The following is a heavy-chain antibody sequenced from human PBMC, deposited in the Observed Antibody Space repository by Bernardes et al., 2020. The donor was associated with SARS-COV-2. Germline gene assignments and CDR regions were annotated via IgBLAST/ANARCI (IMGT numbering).Heavy chain of an antibody. Sequence: GSLRLSCAASGFTFSDYYMGWIRQAPGKRLEWIAYIIGSGTYTNYAGSMRDRFTISRDNAKNSVFLQMDSLRAEDSAVYYCAVRGVHCGGDCVVWGRGTLVTVSS. CDR2: IIGSGTYT. CDR3: AVRGVHCGGDCVV. CDR1: GFTFSDYY. D-gene: IGHD2-21*02. J-gene: IGHJ4*02. V-gene: IGHV3-11*06.